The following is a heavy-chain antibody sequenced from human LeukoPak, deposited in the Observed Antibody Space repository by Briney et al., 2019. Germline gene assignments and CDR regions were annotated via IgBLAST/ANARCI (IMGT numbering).Heavy chain of an antibody. CDR2: INEDGSEK. CDR3: ARVEKSGQRGYSGMNFAGY. V-gene: IGHV3-7*01. CDR1: GFTFGSYW. Sequence: PGGSLRLSCAASGFTFGSYWMSWVRQAPGKGLEWVANINEDGSEKYYVDSVKGRFTISRDNAKNSLYLQMNSLRAEDTAVYYCARVEKSGQRGYSGMNFAGYWGQGTLVTVSS. J-gene: IGHJ4*02. D-gene: IGHD2-21*01.